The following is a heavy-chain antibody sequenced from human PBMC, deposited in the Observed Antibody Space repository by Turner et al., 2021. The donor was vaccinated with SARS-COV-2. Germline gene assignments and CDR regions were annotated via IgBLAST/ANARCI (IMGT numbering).Heavy chain of an antibody. V-gene: IGHV3-30-3*01. D-gene: IGHD1-26*01. CDR1: GFTFSSYA. CDR2: ISYDGSNK. Sequence: QVQLVESGGGVVQPGRSLRPSCAASGFTFSSYAMHWVRQAPGKGLEWVALISYDGSNKYYADSVKGRFTISRDNSKNTLYLQMNSLRAEDTAVYYCARDVGAALDYRGQGTLVTVSS. CDR3: ARDVGAALDY. J-gene: IGHJ4*02.